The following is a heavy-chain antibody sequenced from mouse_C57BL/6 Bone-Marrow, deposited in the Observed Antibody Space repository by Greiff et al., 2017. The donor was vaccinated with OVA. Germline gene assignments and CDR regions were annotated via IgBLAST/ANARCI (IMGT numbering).Heavy chain of an antibody. Sequence: QVQLQQPGAELVKPGASVKMSCKASGYTFTSYWIPWVKQRPGQGLEWIGDIDPCSGSTNYNKKFKSKATMTVDTSSSTAYMQLSSLTSEDSAVYYCARGEYGYDQVDYWGQGTTLTVSS. D-gene: IGHD2-2*01. CDR3: ARGEYGYDQVDY. CDR2: IDPCSGST. J-gene: IGHJ2*01. CDR1: GYTFTSYW. V-gene: IGHV1-55*01.